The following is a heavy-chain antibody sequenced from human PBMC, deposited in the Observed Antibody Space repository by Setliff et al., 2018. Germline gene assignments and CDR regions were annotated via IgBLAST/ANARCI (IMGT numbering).Heavy chain of an antibody. D-gene: IGHD4-17*01. CDR2: IYYSGST. CDR1: GGSISSGGYY. Sequence: SETLSLTCTVSGGSISSGGYYWSWIRQHPGKGLEWIGYIYYSGSTYDNPSLKSRVTISVDTSKNQFSLKLSSVTAADTAVYYCARDPLTTNRRRAFDIWGQGTMVTVSS. CDR3: ARDPLTTNRRRAFDI. J-gene: IGHJ3*02. V-gene: IGHV4-31*03.